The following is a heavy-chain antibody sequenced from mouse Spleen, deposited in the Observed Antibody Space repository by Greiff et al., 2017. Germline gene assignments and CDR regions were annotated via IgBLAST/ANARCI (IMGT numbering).Heavy chain of an antibody. CDR1: GYTFTSYW. CDR3: TRGMAN. V-gene: IGHV1-59*01. J-gene: IGHJ3*01. Sequence: VQLQQPGAELVRPGTSVKLSCKASGYTFTSYWMHWIKQRPGQGLEWIGVIDPSDSYTNYNQKFKGKATITADTSSNTAYLQLSSLTSEDTAVYYCTRGMANWGQGTLVTVSA. CDR2: IDPSDSYT.